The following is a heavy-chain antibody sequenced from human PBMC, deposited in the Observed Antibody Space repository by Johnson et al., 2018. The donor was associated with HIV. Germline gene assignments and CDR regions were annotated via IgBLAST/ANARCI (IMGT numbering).Heavy chain of an antibody. CDR3: ASLSSSGAFDV. D-gene: IGHD6-6*01. V-gene: IGHV3-30*14. CDR2: ISYDGGSK. J-gene: IGHJ3*01. CDR1: GFTFSSYP. Sequence: QVQLVESGGGVVQPGRSLRLSCAASGFTFSSYPMHWVRQAPGKGLEWVAIISYDGGSKYYADSVKGRFTISRDNAKNSLYLQMNSLRAEDTAVYYCASLSSSGAFDVWGQGKVVTVSS.